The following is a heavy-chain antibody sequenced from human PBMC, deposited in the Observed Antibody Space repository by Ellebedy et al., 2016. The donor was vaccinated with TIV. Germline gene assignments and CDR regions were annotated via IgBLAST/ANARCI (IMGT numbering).Heavy chain of an antibody. Sequence: GGSLRLXCAASGFSFSGYSFHWARQAPGKGLEWVAFIPHAGRNEYYADSVKGRFTVSRDNSMNTLYLQANSLRAEDTAVYYCARDSWGGSFLVANYFDSWGQGTLVSVSS. CDR1: GFSFSGYS. D-gene: IGHD2-15*01. J-gene: IGHJ4*02. CDR2: IPHAGRNE. CDR3: ARDSWGGSFLVANYFDS. V-gene: IGHV3-30*03.